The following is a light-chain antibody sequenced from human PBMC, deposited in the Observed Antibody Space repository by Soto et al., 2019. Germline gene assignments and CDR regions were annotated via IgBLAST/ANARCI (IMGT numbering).Light chain of an antibody. CDR3: QQRYRTPYT. V-gene: IGKV1-39*01. J-gene: IGKJ2*01. CDR1: QGISIY. Sequence: DIQMTQSPSPLSASVGDRVTITCRASQGISIYLIWYPHTHGEAPKLLIYVASYLVSGVPSRFSGIGSGTDVTLPNTSRQPEDFATTYCQQRYRTPYTFGQGTKLETK. CDR2: VAS.